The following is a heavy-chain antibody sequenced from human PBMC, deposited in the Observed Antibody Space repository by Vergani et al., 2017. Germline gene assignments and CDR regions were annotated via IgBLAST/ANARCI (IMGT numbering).Heavy chain of an antibody. J-gene: IGHJ6*02. CDR1: GYTFSSYA. D-gene: IGHD3-10*01. V-gene: IGHV3-23*04. Sequence: EVQLVQSGAEVKKPGESLKISCKGSGYTFSSYAMSWVRQAPGKGLEWVSAISGSGGSTYYADSVKGRFTISRDNSKNTLYLQMNSLRAEDTAVYYCAKEEKGSAQISYGMDVWGQGTTVTVSS. CDR3: AKEEKGSAQISYGMDV. CDR2: ISGSGGST.